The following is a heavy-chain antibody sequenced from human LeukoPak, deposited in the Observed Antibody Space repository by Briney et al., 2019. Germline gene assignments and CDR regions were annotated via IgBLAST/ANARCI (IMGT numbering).Heavy chain of an antibody. CDR1: GGSISSYY. Sequence: SETLSLTCTVSGGSISSYYWSWIRQPPGKGLEWIGYIYYSGSTNYNPSLKSRVTISVDTSKNQFSLKLSSVTAADTAVYYCARGGYYGSVIDYWGLGTLVTVSS. V-gene: IGHV4-59*01. J-gene: IGHJ4*02. CDR2: IYYSGST. CDR3: ARGGYYGSVIDY. D-gene: IGHD3-10*01.